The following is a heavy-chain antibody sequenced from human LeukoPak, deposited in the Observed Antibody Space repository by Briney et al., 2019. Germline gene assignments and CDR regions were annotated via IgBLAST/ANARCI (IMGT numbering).Heavy chain of an antibody. CDR2: IYYSGST. J-gene: IGHJ4*02. Sequence: PSETLSLTCTVSGGSISSHYWSWIRQPPGKGLEWIGYIYYSGSTNYNPSLKSRVTISVDTSKNQFSLKLSSVTAADTAVYYCASVTGDYFDHWGQGTLVTVSS. CDR1: GGSISSHY. CDR3: ASVTGDYFDH. D-gene: IGHD3-9*01. V-gene: IGHV4-59*11.